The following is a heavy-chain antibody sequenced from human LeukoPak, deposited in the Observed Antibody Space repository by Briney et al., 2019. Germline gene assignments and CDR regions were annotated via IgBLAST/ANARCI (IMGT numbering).Heavy chain of an antibody. CDR2: ISAYNGNT. J-gene: IGHJ4*02. CDR3: ARAPPASSGSYHFDY. CDR1: GYTFTSYG. Sequence: ASVNVSCKASGYTFTSYGISWVRQAPGQGLEWMGWISAYNGNTNYAQKLQGRVTMTTDTSTSTAYMELRSLRSDDTAVYYCARAPPASSGSYHFDYWGQGTLVTVSS. D-gene: IGHD1-26*01. V-gene: IGHV1-18*01.